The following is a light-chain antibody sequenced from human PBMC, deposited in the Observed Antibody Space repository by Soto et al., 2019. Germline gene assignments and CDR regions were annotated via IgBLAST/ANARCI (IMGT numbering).Light chain of an antibody. CDR2: EDN. CDR1: SSNIGNNY. CDR3: GTWDNSLSVWV. Sequence: QSVLTQPLSMSAAPGLKVTVSCSGGSSNIGNNYVSWYQQFPGTAPKLLIYEDNKRPSDIPDRFSASRSGTSATLDITGLQTGDEADYYCGTWDNSLSVWVFGGGTKVTVL. J-gene: IGLJ3*02. V-gene: IGLV1-51*02.